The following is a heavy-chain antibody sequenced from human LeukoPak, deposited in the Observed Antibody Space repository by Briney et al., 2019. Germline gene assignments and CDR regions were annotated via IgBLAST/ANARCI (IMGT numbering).Heavy chain of an antibody. J-gene: IGHJ6*02. CDR2: IYYSGST. CDR1: GGSISSGDYY. V-gene: IGHV4-30-4*01. CDR3: ARLRLSGYCSGTSCFNYYYYGMDV. Sequence: SETLSLTCTVSGGSISSGDYYWSWIRQPPGKGLEWIGYIYYSGSTYYNPSLKSRITISIDTSKNQFSLRLSSVTAAGTAVYYCARLRLSGYCSGTSCFNYYYYGMDVWGQGTTVTVSS. D-gene: IGHD2-2*01.